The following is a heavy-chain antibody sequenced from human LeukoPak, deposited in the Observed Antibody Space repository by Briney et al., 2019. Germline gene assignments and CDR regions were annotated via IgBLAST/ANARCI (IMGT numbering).Heavy chain of an antibody. D-gene: IGHD6-13*01. CDR1: GGSISSGSYY. V-gene: IGHV4-61*02. CDR3: ARETKTAASDYYYYYYYMDV. Sequence: SETLSLTCTVSGGSISSGSYYWSWIRQPAGKGLEWIGRIYTSGSTNCNPSLKSRVTISVDTSKNQFSLKLSSVTAADTAVYYCARETKTAASDYYYYYYYMDVWGKGTTVTISS. J-gene: IGHJ6*03. CDR2: IYTSGST.